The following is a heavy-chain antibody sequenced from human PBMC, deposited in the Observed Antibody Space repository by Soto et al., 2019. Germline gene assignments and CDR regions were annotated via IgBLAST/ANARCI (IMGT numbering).Heavy chain of an antibody. J-gene: IGHJ3*02. Sequence: GASVKVSCKASGYNFTSYGISWVRQAPGQGLEWMGWISPHNDRTKYARRFQDRVTMTTDTPTSTVYMELGSLRSDDTAVYYCARDLYYSSGRYFDHDAFDIWGQGTVVTVSS. CDR1: GYNFTSYG. V-gene: IGHV1-18*01. CDR2: ISPHNDRT. D-gene: IGHD6-19*01. CDR3: ARDLYYSSGRYFDHDAFDI.